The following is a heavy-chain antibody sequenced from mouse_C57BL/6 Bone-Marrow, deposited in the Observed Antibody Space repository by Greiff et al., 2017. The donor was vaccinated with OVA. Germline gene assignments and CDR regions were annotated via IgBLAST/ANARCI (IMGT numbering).Heavy chain of an antibody. J-gene: IGHJ1*03. CDR3: ARGGGYDEYVDD. Sequence: QVQLQQPGTDLVKPGASVKLSCKASGYTFTSYWMPWVQQRPGQGLEWVGNINPSNGGTNYNEKFKSKATLTVDKSSSTAYMQLSSLTSEDSAVYYCARGGGYDEYVDDWGTGTTVTVS. CDR1: GYTFTSYW. CDR2: INPSNGGT. V-gene: IGHV1-53*01. D-gene: IGHD2-2*01.